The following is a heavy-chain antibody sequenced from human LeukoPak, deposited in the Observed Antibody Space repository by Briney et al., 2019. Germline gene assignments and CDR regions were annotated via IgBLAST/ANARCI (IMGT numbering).Heavy chain of an antibody. CDR3: ARDRGGVGAFDI. V-gene: IGHV4-59*01. D-gene: IGHD2-8*01. CDR1: GASITSYY. J-gene: IGHJ3*02. Sequence: SETLSLTCTVSGASITSYYWSWIRQPPGKGLEWIGYIYYSGGTNYNPSLKSRVTISVDTSENQFSLNLNFVTAADTAVYYCARDRGGVGAFDIWGQGTMVTVSS. CDR2: IYYSGGT.